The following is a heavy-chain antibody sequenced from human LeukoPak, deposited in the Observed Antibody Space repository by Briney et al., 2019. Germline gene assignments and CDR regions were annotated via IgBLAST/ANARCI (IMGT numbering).Heavy chain of an antibody. V-gene: IGHV1-46*01. Sequence: VASVKVSCKASGYTFTSYYMHWVRQAPGQGLAWMGIMNPSGGTTTYAQKFQGRVTMTRDTSTSTVYMELSSLRSEDTAVYYCARDPPGSPRLYWGQGTLVTVSS. CDR1: GYTFTSYY. J-gene: IGHJ4*02. CDR2: MNPSGGTT. CDR3: ARDPPGSPRLY.